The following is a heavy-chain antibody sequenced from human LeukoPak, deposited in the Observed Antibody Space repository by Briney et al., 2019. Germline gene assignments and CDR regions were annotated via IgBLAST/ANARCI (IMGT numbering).Heavy chain of an antibody. Sequence: SETLSLTCTVSGGSISSSSYYWGWIRQPPGKGLEWIGSIYYSGSAYYNPSLKSRVTISVDTSKNQFSLKLSSVTVADTAVYYCARQLGYCSSTSCYADKVDYWGQGTLVTVSS. V-gene: IGHV4-39*01. CDR1: GGSISSSSYY. CDR2: IYYSGSA. CDR3: ARQLGYCSSTSCYADKVDY. D-gene: IGHD2-2*01. J-gene: IGHJ4*02.